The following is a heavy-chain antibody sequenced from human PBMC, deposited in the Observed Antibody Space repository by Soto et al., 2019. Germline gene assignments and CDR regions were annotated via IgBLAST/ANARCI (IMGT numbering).Heavy chain of an antibody. Sequence: QLHLVQSGAVVKKPGASVTVSCSASGYPVTAYYMHWVRQAPGRGLERMGGINPATGAAKYTQTFQGRVTMTRDTSTGTVFMELSGLTSGDTAGFYCARGGGVGVAGSAAFDMWGQGTLVTVSS. CDR1: GYPVTAYY. CDR2: INPATGAA. J-gene: IGHJ3*02. V-gene: IGHV1-46*01. CDR3: ARGGGVGVAGSAAFDM. D-gene: IGHD3-3*01.